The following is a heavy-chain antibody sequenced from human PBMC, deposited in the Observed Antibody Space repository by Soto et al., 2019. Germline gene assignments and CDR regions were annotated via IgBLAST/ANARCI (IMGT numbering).Heavy chain of an antibody. CDR2: ISAYNGNT. D-gene: IGHD1-26*01. CDR3: ARASGSSYWFAP. CDR1: GYTFTSYG. J-gene: IGHJ5*02. Sequence: QVQLVQSGAEVKKPGASVKVSCKASGYTFTSYGISWVRQAPGQGLEWMGWISAYNGNTNYAQKLQGRVTMTTDTSTRTAYMELRSLSSDETAVYYCARASGSSYWFAPWGQGTLVTVSS. V-gene: IGHV1-18*01.